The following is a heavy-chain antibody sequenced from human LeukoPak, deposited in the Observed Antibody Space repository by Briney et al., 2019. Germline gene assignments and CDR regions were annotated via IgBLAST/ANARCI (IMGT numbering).Heavy chain of an antibody. CDR2: INPNSGGT. CDR1: GYTFTGYY. V-gene: IGHV1-2*04. CDR3: ARQYSSSPILNHFLDY. Sequence: GASVKVSCKASGYTFTGYYMHWVRQAPGQGLEWMGWINPNSGGTNYAQKFQGWVTMTRDTSISTAYMELSRLRSDDTAVYYCARQYSSSPILNHFLDYWGQGTLVTVSS. J-gene: IGHJ4*02. D-gene: IGHD6-13*01.